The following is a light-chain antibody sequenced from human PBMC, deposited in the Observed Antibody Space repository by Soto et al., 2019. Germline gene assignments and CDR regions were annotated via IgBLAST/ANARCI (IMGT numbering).Light chain of an antibody. V-gene: IGKV1-39*01. CDR3: QQSYSTPCA. CDR2: AAS. J-gene: IGKJ1*01. Sequence: DIQMTQSPSSLYASVGDRVTITCRASHNITNYLNWYQQKSGTAPTLLIYAASNLQGGVPSRFTGSASGTDFTLTISSLQPEEFATYYHQQSYSTPCAFAQGTEVELK. CDR1: HNITNY.